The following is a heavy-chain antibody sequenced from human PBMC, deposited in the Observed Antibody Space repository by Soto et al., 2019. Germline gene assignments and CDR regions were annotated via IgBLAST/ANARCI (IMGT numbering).Heavy chain of an antibody. CDR2: IGTAGDT. Sequence: EVQLVESGGGLVQPGGSLRLSCAASGFTFSSYDMHWVRQATGKGLEWVSAIGTAGDTYYPGSVKGRFTISRENAKNSLYLQRNSLGAGDTAVYYCERGGGGQQLVPVDYWGQGTLVTVSS. J-gene: IGHJ4*02. V-gene: IGHV3-13*01. CDR3: ERGGGGQQLVPVDY. CDR1: GFTFSSYD. D-gene: IGHD6-13*01.